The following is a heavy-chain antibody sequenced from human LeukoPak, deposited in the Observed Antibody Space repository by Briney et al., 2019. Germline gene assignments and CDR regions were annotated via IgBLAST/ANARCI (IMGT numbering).Heavy chain of an antibody. J-gene: IGHJ3*02. D-gene: IGHD3-22*01. Sequence: SETLSLTCGVSGGSISDSFEHYWSWIRQHPGKGLEWIGYIYYSGSTYYNPSLKSRVTISVDTSKNQFSLKLSSVTAADTAVYYCARGEYYYDSSGYYAPDAFDIWGQGTMVTVSS. CDR1: GGSISDSFEHY. V-gene: IGHV4-31*11. CDR2: IYYSGST. CDR3: ARGEYYYDSSGYYAPDAFDI.